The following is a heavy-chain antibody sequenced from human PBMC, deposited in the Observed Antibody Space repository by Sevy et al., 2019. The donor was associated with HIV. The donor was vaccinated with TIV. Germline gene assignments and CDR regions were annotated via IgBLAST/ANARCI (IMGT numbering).Heavy chain of an antibody. D-gene: IGHD5-12*01. V-gene: IGHV3-74*01. CDR1: GFTFSSYW. J-gene: IGHJ4*02. CDR2: INSDGSST. Sequence: GGSLRLSCAASGFTFSSYWMYWVRQAPGMGLVWVSRINSDGSSTSYADSVKGRFTISRDNAKNTLYLQMNSLRAEDTAVYYCARDGYNYNTFDYWGQRTLVTVSS. CDR3: ARDGYNYNTFDY.